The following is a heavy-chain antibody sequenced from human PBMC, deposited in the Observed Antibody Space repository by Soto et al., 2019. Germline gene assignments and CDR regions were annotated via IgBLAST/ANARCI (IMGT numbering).Heavy chain of an antibody. Sequence: ASVKVSCKASGGTFSSYTISWVRQAPGQGLEWMGIIIPIGGSTNYAQKFQGRVTMTRDTSTSTAYMELSSLRSEDTAVYYCARGPTGDAFDIWGQGTMVTVSS. V-gene: IGHV1-46*03. J-gene: IGHJ3*02. CDR2: IIPIGGST. CDR1: GGTFSSYT. CDR3: ARGPTGDAFDI.